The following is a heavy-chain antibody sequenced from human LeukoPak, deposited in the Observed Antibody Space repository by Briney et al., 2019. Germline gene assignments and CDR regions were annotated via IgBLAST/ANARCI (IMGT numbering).Heavy chain of an antibody. D-gene: IGHD1-1*01. CDR3: ITGRSGAFDN. CDR2: IKSKTNGGST. J-gene: IGHJ4*02. CDR1: GFTFSNAW. V-gene: IGHV3-15*01. Sequence: PGGSLRLSCAASGFTFSNAWMNWVRQAPGKGLEWVALIKSKTNGGSTDYAAPVKGRFIISRDDSKDTLYLQMNSLKPDDTAVYYCITGRSGAFDNWGQGTLVTVSS.